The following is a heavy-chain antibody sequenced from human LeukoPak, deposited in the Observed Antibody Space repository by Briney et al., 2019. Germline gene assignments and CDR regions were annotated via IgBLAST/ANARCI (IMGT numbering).Heavy chain of an antibody. Sequence: PGGSLRLSCAASGFIFSDYYMTWIRQAPGKGLEWLSYISSTDTTMYQADSVKGRCTVSRDDAKNSLYLRMDSLRAEDTAVYYCARGGVFGATYSWFDPWGQGTLVTVSS. CDR3: ARGGVFGATYSWFDP. V-gene: IGHV3-11*01. CDR1: GFIFSDYY. D-gene: IGHD3-3*01. CDR2: ISSTDTTM. J-gene: IGHJ5*02.